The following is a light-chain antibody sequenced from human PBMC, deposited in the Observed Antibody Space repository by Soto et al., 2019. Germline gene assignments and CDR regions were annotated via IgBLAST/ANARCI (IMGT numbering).Light chain of an antibody. CDR2: DVS. Sequence: QSALTQPASVSGSPVQSVTISCTGTSSDVGGYNYVSWYQQHPGKAPKFMIYDVSNRPSGVSTRFSGSKSGNTASLTISGLQAEDEADYYCSSYTTGSTPVVFGGGTQLTVL. J-gene: IGLJ2*01. CDR3: SSYTTGSTPVV. V-gene: IGLV2-14*01. CDR1: SSDVGGYNY.